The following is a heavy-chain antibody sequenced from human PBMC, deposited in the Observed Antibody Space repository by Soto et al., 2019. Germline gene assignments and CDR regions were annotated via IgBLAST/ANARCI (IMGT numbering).Heavy chain of an antibody. CDR2: INSFSSTM. J-gene: IGHJ5*02. V-gene: IGHV3-48*01. Sequence: GGSLRLSCAASGFSFPRYSMNWVRQAPGKGLEWVSYINSFSSTMYYADSVKGRFTVSRDNAKNSLYLQMNSLRAEDTAAYYCAKRGYGRYNWFDPWGQGTLVTVSS. CDR1: GFSFPRYS. D-gene: IGHD5-18*01. CDR3: AKRGYGRYNWFDP.